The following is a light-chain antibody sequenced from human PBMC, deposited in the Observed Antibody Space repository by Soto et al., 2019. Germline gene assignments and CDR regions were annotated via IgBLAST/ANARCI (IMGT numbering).Light chain of an antibody. CDR2: KAS. V-gene: IGKV1-5*03. Sequence: DIQMTQSPSTLSASLGDRVTITCRASQSISRWLAWYQKKPGKAPNLLIQKASSLESGVPSRFSGSGSGTEFTLTISSLQSEDFAVYYCHQYNHWLTWTFGQGTKVDIK. CDR1: QSISRW. J-gene: IGKJ1*01. CDR3: HQYNHWLTWT.